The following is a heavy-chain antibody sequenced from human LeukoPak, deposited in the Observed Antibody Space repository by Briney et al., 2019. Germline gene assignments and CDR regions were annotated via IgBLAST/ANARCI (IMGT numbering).Heavy chain of an antibody. V-gene: IGHV3-30*18. Sequence: QPGRSLRLSCAASGFTFSSYGMHWVRQAPGKGLEWVAVISDDGSNKYYPDSVKGRFTISRDNSKNTLYLQMNSLRAEDTAVYYCADDWGRQVGDRWGQGTPVTVSS. J-gene: IGHJ5*02. CDR2: ISDDGSNK. D-gene: IGHD3-16*01. CDR1: GFTFSSYG. CDR3: ADDWGRQVGDR.